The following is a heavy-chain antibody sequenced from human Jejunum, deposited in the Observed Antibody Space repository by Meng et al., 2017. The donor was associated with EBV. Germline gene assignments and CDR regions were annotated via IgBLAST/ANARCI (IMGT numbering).Heavy chain of an antibody. J-gene: IGHJ1*01. CDR1: GASASSNSAA. CDR3: ARGAYTSTWF. V-gene: IGHV6-1*01. Sequence: LQQYGPGLLHPSQTLSPTGASSGASASSNSAAWHWIRQSPSRGLEWLGRTYYRSKWYYDYAVSVKSRMTINPDTSKNQFSLQLNSVTPEDTAVYYCARGAYTSTWFWGQGTLVTVSS. CDR2: TYYRSKWYY. D-gene: IGHD6-13*01.